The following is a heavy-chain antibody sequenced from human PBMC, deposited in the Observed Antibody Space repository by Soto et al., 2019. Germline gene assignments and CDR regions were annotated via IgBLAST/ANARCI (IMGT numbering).Heavy chain of an antibody. CDR3: ARDQLYYNDISGRPLNAFDV. V-gene: IGHV4-39*02. Sequence: PSETLSLTCTVAGGSISSSTYFWGWIRQPPGKGLEWIGSIYYSGSTYYNPSLKSRVTISVDTSKSQFSLKLSSVTAADTAVYYCARDQLYYNDISGRPLNAFDVWGQGTMVTVSS. CDR1: GGSISSSTYF. CDR2: IYYSGST. J-gene: IGHJ3*01. D-gene: IGHD3-22*01.